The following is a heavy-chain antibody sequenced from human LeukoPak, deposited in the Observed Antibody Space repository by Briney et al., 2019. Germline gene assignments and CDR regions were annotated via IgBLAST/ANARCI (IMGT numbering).Heavy chain of an antibody. CDR2: IYYSGST. Sequence: PSETLSLTCTVSGGSTSSYYWSWLRQPPGKGLEWIGYIYYSGSTNYNPSLKSRVTISVGTSKNQFSLKLSSVTAADTAVYYCAREEVQQLAFDYWGQGTLVTVSS. J-gene: IGHJ4*02. CDR1: GGSTSSYY. D-gene: IGHD6-13*01. V-gene: IGHV4-59*01. CDR3: AREEVQQLAFDY.